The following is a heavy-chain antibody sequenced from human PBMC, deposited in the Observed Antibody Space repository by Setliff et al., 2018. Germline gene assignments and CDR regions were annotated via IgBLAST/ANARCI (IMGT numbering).Heavy chain of an antibody. J-gene: IGHJ4*02. D-gene: IGHD4-4*01. V-gene: IGHV3-20*04. Sequence: GGSLRLSCEAYGFTFDDFGMSWVRQAPGKGLEWVSGTNWNGGSTAYADSVKGRFTISRDNAKNSLYLQMNSLKADDTAVYYCARDPRQFFDYWGQGALVTVSS. CDR3: ARDPRQFFDY. CDR1: GFTFDDFG. CDR2: TNWNGGST.